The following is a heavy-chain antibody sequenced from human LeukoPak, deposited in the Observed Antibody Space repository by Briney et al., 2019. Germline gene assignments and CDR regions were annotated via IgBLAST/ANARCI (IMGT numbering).Heavy chain of an antibody. V-gene: IGHV3-7*01. CDR2: IEQDGSEK. Sequence: PGGSLRLSCAASGFTFSSYWMSWVRQAPGKGLEWVANIEQDGSEKYYVDSVKGRFTISRDNAKNSLYLQMNSLRAEDTAVYYCAREGPGYCSSTSCCGAFDIWGQGTMVTVSS. CDR3: AREGPGYCSSTSCCGAFDI. CDR1: GFTFSSYW. D-gene: IGHD2-2*01. J-gene: IGHJ3*02.